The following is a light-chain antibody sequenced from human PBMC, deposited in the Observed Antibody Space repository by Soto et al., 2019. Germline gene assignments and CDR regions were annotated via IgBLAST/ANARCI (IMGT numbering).Light chain of an antibody. CDR2: GNS. Sequence: QSVLTQPPSVSGAPGQRVTTSCTGTSSNIGASYDVNWYQQLPGTAPKLLIYGNSNRPSGVPDRFSGSKSGTSASLAITGLQAEDEADYYCQSYDSSLSGYVFGTGTQLTVL. V-gene: IGLV1-40*01. CDR3: QSYDSSLSGYV. J-gene: IGLJ1*01. CDR1: SSNIGASYD.